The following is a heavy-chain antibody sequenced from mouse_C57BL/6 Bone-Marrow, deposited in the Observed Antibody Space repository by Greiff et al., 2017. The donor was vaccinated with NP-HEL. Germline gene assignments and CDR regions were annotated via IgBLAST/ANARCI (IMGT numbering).Heavy chain of an antibody. J-gene: IGHJ2*01. D-gene: IGHD1-1*01. V-gene: IGHV1-26*01. CDR2: INPNNGGT. Sequence: EVQLQQSGPELVKPGASVKISCKASGYTFTDYYMNWVKQSHGKSLEWIGDINPNNGGTSYNQKFKGKATLTVDKSSSTAYMELRSLTSEDSAVYYCARVYYGSSWGQGTTLTVSS. CDR3: ARVYYGSS. CDR1: GYTFTDYY.